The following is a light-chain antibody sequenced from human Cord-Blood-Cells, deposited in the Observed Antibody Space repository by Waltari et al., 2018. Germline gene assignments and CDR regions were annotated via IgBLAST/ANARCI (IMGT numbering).Light chain of an antibody. CDR3: QQYGSSPLT. CDR1: QSVSSSY. J-gene: IGKJ4*01. CDR2: GAS. V-gene: IGKV3-20*01. Sequence: EIVLTQSPGTLSLSPGERATLSCRASQSVSSSYLAWYQQKPGQAPRLLIHGASSRANGIPDRFSGSGSGTDFTLTISRLEPEDFAVYYCQQYGSSPLTFGGGTKVEIK.